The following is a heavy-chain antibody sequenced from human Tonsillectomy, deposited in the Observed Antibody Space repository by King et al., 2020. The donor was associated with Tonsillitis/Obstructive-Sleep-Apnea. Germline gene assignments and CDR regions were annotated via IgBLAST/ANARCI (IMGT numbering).Heavy chain of an antibody. D-gene: IGHD6-13*01. CDR3: AHSSSWTLGRYFDL. CDR2: IYWDDDK. V-gene: IGHV2-5*02. Sequence: TLKESGPTLVKPPQTLTLTCTFSGFSLSTSGVGVGWIRQPPGKALEWLALIYWDDDKRYSPSLKSRLTITKDTSKNQVVLTMTNMDPVDTATYYCAHSSSWTLGRYFDLWGRGTLVTVSS. CDR1: GFSLSTSGVG. J-gene: IGHJ2*01.